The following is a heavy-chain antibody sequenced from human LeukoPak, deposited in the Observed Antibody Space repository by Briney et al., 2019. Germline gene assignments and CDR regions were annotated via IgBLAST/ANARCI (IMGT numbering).Heavy chain of an antibody. Sequence: GGSLRLSCAASGFTFSTYWMHWVRQAPGKGLVWVSRISTDGSGTNYADSVKGRFTMSRDNAKNTLYLQMTSLRAEDTAVCYCARATFCDGNCYKGFDPWGQGTLVTVS. J-gene: IGHJ5*02. D-gene: IGHD2-21*02. V-gene: IGHV3-74*01. CDR3: ARATFCDGNCYKGFDP. CDR2: ISTDGSGT. CDR1: GFTFSTYW.